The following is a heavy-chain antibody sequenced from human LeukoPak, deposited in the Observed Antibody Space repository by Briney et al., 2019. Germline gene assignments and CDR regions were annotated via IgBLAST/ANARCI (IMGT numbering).Heavy chain of an antibody. V-gene: IGHV4-59*08. CDR1: GGSISSYY. J-gene: IGHJ4*02. CDR3: ARQEIAAADFGY. D-gene: IGHD6-13*01. CDR2: IYYSGST. Sequence: SETLSLTCTVSGGSISSYYWSWIRQPPGKGLEWIGYIYYSGSTNYNPSLKSRVTISVDTSKNQFSLKLSSVTAADTAVYYCARQEIAAADFGYWGQGTLVTVSS.